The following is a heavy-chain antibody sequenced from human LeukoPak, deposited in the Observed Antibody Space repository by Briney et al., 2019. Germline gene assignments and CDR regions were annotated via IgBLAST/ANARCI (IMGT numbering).Heavy chain of an antibody. D-gene: IGHD4-11*01. CDR1: GFTFNTYG. V-gene: IGHV3-30*02. Sequence: PGGSLRLSCAASGFTFNTYGMHWVRQAPGKGLEWVAFVRYDGEIKNYVDSVKGRFTISRDNSKNTLFLQMNSLRAEDTAVYYCGKDRSDYSDCGWPARFDPWGQGTLVTVSS. CDR3: GKDRSDYSDCGWPARFDP. J-gene: IGHJ5*02. CDR2: VRYDGEIK.